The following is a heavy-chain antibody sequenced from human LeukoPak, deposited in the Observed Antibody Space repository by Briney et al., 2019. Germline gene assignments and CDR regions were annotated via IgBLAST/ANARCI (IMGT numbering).Heavy chain of an antibody. J-gene: IGHJ3*02. CDR2: IYYSGST. V-gene: IGHV4-39*07. Sequence: SETLSLTCTVSGGSVSSSSYYWGWIRQPPGKGLECIGFIYYSGSTFYNPSLKSRVTISIDTSKNQFSLKLSSVTAADTAVYYCASLYYFDSSGYYYGKADIWGQGIMVTVSS. CDR3: ASLYYFDSSGYYYGKADI. CDR1: GGSVSSSSYY. D-gene: IGHD3-22*01.